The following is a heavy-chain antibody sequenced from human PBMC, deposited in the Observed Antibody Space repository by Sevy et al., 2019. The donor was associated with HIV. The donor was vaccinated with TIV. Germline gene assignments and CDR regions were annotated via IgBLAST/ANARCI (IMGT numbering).Heavy chain of an antibody. D-gene: IGHD3-10*01. Sequence: GGSLRLSCAASGFTFSNYGMHWVRQAPGKGLEWVAVISYDGSNKYYADSVKGRFTISRDNSKNTLYLQMNSLRAEDTAVYYCAKGQRWFGELPGLAFDIWGQGTMVTVSS. V-gene: IGHV3-30*18. CDR3: AKGQRWFGELPGLAFDI. J-gene: IGHJ3*02. CDR1: GFTFSNYG. CDR2: ISYDGSNK.